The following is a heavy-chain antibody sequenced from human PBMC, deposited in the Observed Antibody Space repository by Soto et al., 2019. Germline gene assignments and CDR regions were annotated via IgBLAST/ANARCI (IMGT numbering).Heavy chain of an antibody. J-gene: IGHJ4*02. CDR2: ISYDGNDK. D-gene: IGHD4-17*01. Sequence: GGSLRLSCVASEFTFSNYGMHWVRQAPGKGLEWEAVISYDGNDKYYADSVKGRFTISRDNFKNTLYLQMNSLRSEDTAVYYCAEDHLETTVTTPSFWGQGALVTVSS. CDR3: AEDHLETTVTTPSF. V-gene: IGHV3-30*18. CDR1: EFTFSNYG.